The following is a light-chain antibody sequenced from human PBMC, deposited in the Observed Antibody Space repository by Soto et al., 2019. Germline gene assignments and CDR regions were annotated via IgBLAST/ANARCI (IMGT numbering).Light chain of an antibody. Sequence: QSALTQPASVSGSPGLSITISCTGTSSDVGGYNYVSWYQQHPGKAPKLMIYDVSNRPSGVSNRFSGAKSGNTASLTISGRQAEDEADYYCSSYTGSSTVFGTGNKVTVL. V-gene: IGLV2-14*01. CDR1: SSDVGGYNY. CDR3: SSYTGSSTV. CDR2: DVS. J-gene: IGLJ1*01.